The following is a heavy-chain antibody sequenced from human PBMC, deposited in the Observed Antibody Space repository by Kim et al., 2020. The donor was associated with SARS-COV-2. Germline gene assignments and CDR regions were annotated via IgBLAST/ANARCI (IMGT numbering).Heavy chain of an antibody. CDR3: VKDRDSRSIVVVTPFDY. CDR2: ISSNGGST. J-gene: IGHJ4*02. CDR1: GFTFSSYA. D-gene: IGHD3-22*01. V-gene: IGHV3-64D*06. Sequence: GGSLRLSCSASGFTFSSYAMHWVRQAPGKGLEYVSAISSNGGSTYYADSVKGRFTISRDNSKNTLYLQLSSLRAEDTAVYYCVKDRDSRSIVVVTPFDYWGQGTLPTVSS.